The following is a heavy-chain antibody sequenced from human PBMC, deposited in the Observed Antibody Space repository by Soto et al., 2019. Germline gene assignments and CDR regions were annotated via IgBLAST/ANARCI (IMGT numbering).Heavy chain of an antibody. Sequence: QVQLVQSGAEVKKPGSSVKVSCKASGGTFSRYAISWVRQAPGQGLEWMGGIIPIFGTANYAQKFQGRVTITADESTSTAYMELSSLRSEDTAVYYCARYPTVTSYGYTPPPSPWGQGTLVTVSS. CDR2: IIPIFGTA. CDR3: ARYPTVTSYGYTPPPSP. J-gene: IGHJ5*02. D-gene: IGHD5-18*01. CDR1: GGTFSRYA. V-gene: IGHV1-69*01.